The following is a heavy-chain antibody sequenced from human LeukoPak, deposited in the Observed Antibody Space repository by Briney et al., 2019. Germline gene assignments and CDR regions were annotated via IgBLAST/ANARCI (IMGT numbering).Heavy chain of an antibody. Sequence: PSETLSLTCTVSGGSISSYYWSWIRQPAGKGLEWIGRIYTSGSTNYNPSLKSRVTMSVDTSKNQFSLKLSSVTAADTAVYYCARSEPTVEMATRVRAFDIWGQGTMVTVSS. D-gene: IGHD5-24*01. CDR3: ARSEPTVEMATRVRAFDI. J-gene: IGHJ3*02. CDR1: GGSISSYY. V-gene: IGHV4-4*07. CDR2: IYTSGST.